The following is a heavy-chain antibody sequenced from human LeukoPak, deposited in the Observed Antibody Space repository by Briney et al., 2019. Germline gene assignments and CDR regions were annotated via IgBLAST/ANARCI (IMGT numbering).Heavy chain of an antibody. CDR2: ISSSGSTI. Sequence: PGGSLRLSCAASGFTFSSYEMNWVRQAPGKGLEWVSYISSSGSTIYYADSVKGRLTISRDNAKNSLYLQMNSLRAEDTAVYYCAREGFSYFDYWGQGTLATVSS. CDR3: AREGFSYFDY. V-gene: IGHV3-48*03. CDR1: GFTFSSYE. J-gene: IGHJ4*02.